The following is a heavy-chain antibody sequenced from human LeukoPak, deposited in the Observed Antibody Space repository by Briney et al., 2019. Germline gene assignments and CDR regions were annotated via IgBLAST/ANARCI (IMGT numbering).Heavy chain of an antibody. CDR3: ARGSGTYPSPMDY. D-gene: IGHD1-26*01. CDR1: GFTVSGNY. J-gene: IGHJ4*02. Sequence: GGSLRLSCVASGFTVSGNYVSWVRQAPGKGLQWVSVIYSGGTTYYVDSVKGRFIISRDRSKNTLYLQMNSLRAEDSAMYYCARGSGTYPSPMDYWGQGTLVTVSS. V-gene: IGHV3-66*01. CDR2: IYSGGTT.